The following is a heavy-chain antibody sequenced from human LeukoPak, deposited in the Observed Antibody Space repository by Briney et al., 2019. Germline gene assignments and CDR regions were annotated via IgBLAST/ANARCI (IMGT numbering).Heavy chain of an antibody. D-gene: IGHD6-13*01. CDR1: GDSVSSNSAA. CDR3: ARGGIAAAGFPFDY. V-gene: IGHV6-1*01. Sequence: SQTLSLTCAISGDSVSSNSAAWNWISQSPSRGLEWLGRTYYRSKWYNDYAVSVKSRITINPDTSKNQFSLQLNSVTPEDTAVYYCARGGIAAAGFPFDYWGQGTLVTVSS. J-gene: IGHJ4*02. CDR2: TYYRSKWYN.